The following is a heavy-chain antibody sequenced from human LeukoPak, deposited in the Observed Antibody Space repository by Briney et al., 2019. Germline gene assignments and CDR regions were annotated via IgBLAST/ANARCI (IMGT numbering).Heavy chain of an antibody. J-gene: IGHJ4*02. CDR1: GGSISSYY. CDR3: ARDRGGSGIDY. CDR2: IYYSGST. D-gene: IGHD3-10*01. Sequence: SETLSLTCTVSGGSISSYYWSWILQPPGKGLEWIGYIYYSGSTNYNPSLKSRVTISVDTSKNQFSLKLSSATAADTAVYYCARDRGGSGIDYWGQGTLVTVSS. V-gene: IGHV4-59*01.